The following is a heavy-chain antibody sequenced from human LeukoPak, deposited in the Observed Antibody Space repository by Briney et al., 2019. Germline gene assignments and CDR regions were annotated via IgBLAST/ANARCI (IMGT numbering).Heavy chain of an antibody. CDR1: GFTSSSYW. CDR2: INQDGSEK. V-gene: IGHV3-7*01. J-gene: IGHJ6*02. D-gene: IGHD3-10*01. Sequence: PGGSLRLSCAASGFTSSSYWMNWLRQAPGKGLEWVANINQDGSEKYYVDSVKGRFTISRDNAKNSLYLQMNSLRVEDTAVYYCARAGLLWFGESRMDVWGQGTTVIVSS. CDR3: ARAGLLWFGESRMDV.